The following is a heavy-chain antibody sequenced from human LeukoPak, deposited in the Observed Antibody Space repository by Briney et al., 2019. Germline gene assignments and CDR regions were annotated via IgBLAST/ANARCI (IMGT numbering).Heavy chain of an antibody. Sequence: ASVKVSCKASGSTFSSYAISWVRQAPGQGLEWMGRIIPILGIANYAQKFQGRVTITADKSTSTAYMELSSLRSEDTAVYYCARASAFPQLIDYGMDVWGQGTTVTVSS. J-gene: IGHJ6*02. CDR1: GSTFSSYA. D-gene: IGHD2/OR15-2a*01. V-gene: IGHV1-69*04. CDR3: ARASAFPQLIDYGMDV. CDR2: IIPILGIA.